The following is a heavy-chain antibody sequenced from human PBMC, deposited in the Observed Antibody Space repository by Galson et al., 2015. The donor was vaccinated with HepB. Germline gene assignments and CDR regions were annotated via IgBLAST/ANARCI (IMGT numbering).Heavy chain of an antibody. CDR3: AKDLCGSTGCYGGLEY. V-gene: IGHV3-23*01. CDR2: VSGSGAST. J-gene: IGHJ4*02. D-gene: IGHD2-2*01. Sequence: SLRLSCAGSGFTFGTYAMSWVRQTPGKGLEWVSVVSGSGASTHYADSVKGRFTISRDNSKNTLYQQMNSLRAEDTAIYYCAKDLCGSTGCYGGLEYWGQGTLVTVSS. CDR1: GFTFGTYA.